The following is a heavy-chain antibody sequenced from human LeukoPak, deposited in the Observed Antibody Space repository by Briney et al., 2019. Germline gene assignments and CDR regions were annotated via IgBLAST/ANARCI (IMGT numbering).Heavy chain of an antibody. CDR2: ISYDGSNK. J-gene: IGHJ3*01. Sequence: GGSLRLSCAASGFTFSSYAMHWVRQAPGKGLEWVAVISYDGSNKYYADSAKGRFTISRDNAKNSLYLQMNSLRAEDTAVYYCARSDAFDFWGQGTMVTVSS. CDR3: ARSDAFDF. V-gene: IGHV3-30-3*01. CDR1: GFTFSSYA.